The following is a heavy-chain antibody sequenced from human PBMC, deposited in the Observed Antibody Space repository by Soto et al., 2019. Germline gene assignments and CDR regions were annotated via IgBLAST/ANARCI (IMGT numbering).Heavy chain of an antibody. Sequence: EVQLLESGGGLVQPGGSLRLSCADSGFTFSTYAMNWVRQPPGKGLEWVSAISADGEDTYYADSLKGRFTISRDNSKNTLFRQMNSLRAEDTPIYYCAKDRFSTIAAAGGLDSWGHGTLVTVSS. CDR2: ISADGEDT. CDR3: AKDRFSTIAAAGGLDS. V-gene: IGHV3-23*01. D-gene: IGHD6-13*01. CDR1: GFTFSTYA. J-gene: IGHJ5*01.